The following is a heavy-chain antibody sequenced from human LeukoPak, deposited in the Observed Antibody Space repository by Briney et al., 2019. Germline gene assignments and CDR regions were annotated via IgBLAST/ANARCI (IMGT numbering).Heavy chain of an antibody. D-gene: IGHD3-3*01. J-gene: IGHJ4*02. CDR1: GYTFSSYW. CDR2: IYPGDSDT. V-gene: IGHV5-51*01. CDR3: ARQNDFRLDY. Sequence: GESLKISCKGSGYTFSSYWIGWVRQMPGKGLEWMGIIYPGDSDTRYSPSLQGQVTISVDTSIGTAYLQWSSLKASDTTIYYCARQNDFRLDYWGQGTLVTVSS.